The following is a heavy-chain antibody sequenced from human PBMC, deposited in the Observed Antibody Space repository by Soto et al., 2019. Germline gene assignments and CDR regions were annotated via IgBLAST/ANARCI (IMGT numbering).Heavy chain of an antibody. J-gene: IGHJ4*02. D-gene: IGHD6-13*01. CDR1: GFTFGHYV. V-gene: IGHV3-30*18. Sequence: GGSLRLSCAASGFTFGHYVLNWVRQAPGKGLEWVAVISFDSSNKYYADSVKGRFTISRDNSKNTVYLQMNSLRADDTAVYYCAKNAIMVSSSCNYFDYWGQGTLVTVSS. CDR3: AKNAIMVSSSCNYFDY. CDR2: ISFDSSNK.